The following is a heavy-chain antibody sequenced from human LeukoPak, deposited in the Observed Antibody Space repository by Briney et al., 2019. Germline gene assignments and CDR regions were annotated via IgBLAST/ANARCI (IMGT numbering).Heavy chain of an antibody. CDR1: GGSFRGYY. CDR2: IQHGGNT. D-gene: IGHD3-22*01. CDR3: ARGLVGGYDFDY. J-gene: IGHJ4*02. V-gene: IGHV4-34*01. Sequence: SETLSLTCAAYGGSFRGYYWTWIRQPPGKGLEWIGEIQHGGNTNQDPSLKTRVIISIDTSKNQFSLNLSSVTAADTAVYYCARGLVGGYDFDYWGQGTLVTVSS.